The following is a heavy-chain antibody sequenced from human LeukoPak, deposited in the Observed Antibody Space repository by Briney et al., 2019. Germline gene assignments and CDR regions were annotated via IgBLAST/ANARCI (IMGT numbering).Heavy chain of an antibody. CDR1: GGSISSYD. CDR2: IYYSGST. V-gene: IGHV4-59*08. D-gene: IGHD3-22*01. Sequence: SETLSLTCTVSGGSISSYDWSWIRQPPGKGLEWIGYIYYSGSTNYNPSLKSRVTISVDTYKNQFSLQLSSVTAADTAVYYCARHSYYDSSGYRFDYWGQGTLVTVSS. J-gene: IGHJ4*02. CDR3: ARHSYYDSSGYRFDY.